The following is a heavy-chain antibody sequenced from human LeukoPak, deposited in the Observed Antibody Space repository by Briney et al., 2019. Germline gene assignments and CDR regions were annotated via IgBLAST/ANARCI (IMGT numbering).Heavy chain of an antibody. D-gene: IGHD3-10*01. Sequence: ASVKVSCKASGYTFTSYDINWVRQATGQGLEWMGWMNPNSGNTGYAQKFQGRVTMTRNTSISTAYMELSSLRSEDTAVYYCARHFLVRGPYQGGFDPWGQGTLVTVSS. J-gene: IGHJ5*02. V-gene: IGHV1-8*01. CDR1: GYTFTSYD. CDR3: ARHFLVRGPYQGGFDP. CDR2: MNPNSGNT.